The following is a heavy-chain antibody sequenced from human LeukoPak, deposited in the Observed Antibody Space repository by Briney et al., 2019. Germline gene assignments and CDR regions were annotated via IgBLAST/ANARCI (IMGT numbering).Heavy chain of an antibody. CDR1: GFTFSSYG. CDR3: AKDVLRFLEWLFAFDY. D-gene: IGHD3-3*01. Sequence: PGGSLRLSCAASGFTFSSYGMHWVRQAPGKGLEWVAFMRYDGSNKYYADSVKGRFTISRDNSKNTLYLQMNSLRAEDTAVYYCAKDVLRFLEWLFAFDYWGQGTLVTVS. V-gene: IGHV3-30*02. J-gene: IGHJ4*02. CDR2: MRYDGSNK.